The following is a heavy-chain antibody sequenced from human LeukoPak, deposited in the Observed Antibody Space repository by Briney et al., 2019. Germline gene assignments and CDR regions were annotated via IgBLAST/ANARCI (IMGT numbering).Heavy chain of an antibody. J-gene: IGHJ4*02. CDR1: RYSFTSYW. CDR2: IDPSDSYT. V-gene: IGHV5-10-1*01. CDR3: AREWYCSGGSCYYYFDY. D-gene: IGHD2-15*01. Sequence: HGESLKISCKGSRYSFTSYWISWVRQMPGKGLEWMGRIDPSDSYTNYSPSFQGHVTISADKSISTAYLQWSSLKASDTAMYYCAREWYCSGGSCYYYFDYWGQGTLVTVSS.